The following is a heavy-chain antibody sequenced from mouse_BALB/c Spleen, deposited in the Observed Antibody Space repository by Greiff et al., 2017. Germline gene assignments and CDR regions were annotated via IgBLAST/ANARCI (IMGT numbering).Heavy chain of an antibody. CDR2: ISSGGSYT. Sequence: EVNLVESGGGLVKPGGSLKLSCAASGFTFSSYAMSWVRQSPEKRLEWVAEISSGGSYTYYPDTVTGRFTISRDNAKNTLYLEMSSLRSEDTAMYYCAKGGLVASYYAMDYWGQGTSVTVSS. CDR3: AKGGLVASYYAMDY. J-gene: IGHJ4*01. D-gene: IGHD1-1*01. V-gene: IGHV5-9-4*01. CDR1: GFTFSSYA.